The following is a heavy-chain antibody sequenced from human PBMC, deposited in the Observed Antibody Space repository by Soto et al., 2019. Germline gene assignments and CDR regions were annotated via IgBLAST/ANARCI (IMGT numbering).Heavy chain of an antibody. CDR3: PREGYCSGGSCREDYYYYGMDV. Sequence: QVQLVESGGGVVQPGRSLRLSCAASGFTFSSYGMHWVRQAPGKGLEWVAVIWYDGSNKYYADSVKGRFTISRDNYKTTLYLQMNSLRAEDPAVYYCPREGYCSGGSCREDYYYYGMDVWGQGTTVTVSS. D-gene: IGHD2-15*01. V-gene: IGHV3-33*01. CDR2: IWYDGSNK. CDR1: GFTFSSYG. J-gene: IGHJ6*02.